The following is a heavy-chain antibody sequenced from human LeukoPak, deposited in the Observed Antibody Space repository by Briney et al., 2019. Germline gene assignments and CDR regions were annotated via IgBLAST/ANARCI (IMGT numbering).Heavy chain of an antibody. J-gene: IGHJ6*02. CDR3: ASSSSHYYYYGMDV. D-gene: IGHD6-13*01. CDR1: GFPFSSYW. V-gene: IGHV3-7*01. Sequence: PGGSLRLSCVASGFPFSSYWMSWVRQAPGKGLEWVANIKQDGSEKYYVDSVKGRFTISRDNAKNSLYLQMNSLRAEDTAVYYCASSSSHYYYYGMDVWGQGTTVTVSS. CDR2: IKQDGSEK.